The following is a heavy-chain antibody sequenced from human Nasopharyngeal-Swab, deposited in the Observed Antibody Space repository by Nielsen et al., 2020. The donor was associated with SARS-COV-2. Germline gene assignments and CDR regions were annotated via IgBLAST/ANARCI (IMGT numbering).Heavy chain of an antibody. V-gene: IGHV3-21*04. D-gene: IGHD3-3*01. CDR2: ISSSSSYI. J-gene: IGHJ1*01. Sequence: VRQAPGKGLEWVSSISSSSSYIYYADSVKGRFTISRDNAKNSLYLQMNSLRAEDTAVYYCARDLRHYDFWSSYYTGIYFQHWGQGTRVTVSS. CDR3: ARDLRHYDFWSSYYTGIYFQH.